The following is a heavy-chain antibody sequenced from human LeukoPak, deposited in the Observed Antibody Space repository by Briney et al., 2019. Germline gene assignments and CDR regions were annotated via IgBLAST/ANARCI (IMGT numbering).Heavy chain of an antibody. CDR1: GGSISNGNYY. Sequence: SETLSLTCTVSGGSISNGNYYWAWIRQPPEKGLESIGKIHYSGNAYYNPSLKSRVTISVDASRNQVSLKLYSVTAGDTAVYYCASGYSTTLDFWGQGTLVTVSS. CDR3: ASGYSTTLDF. CDR2: IHYSGNA. D-gene: IGHD6-13*01. V-gene: IGHV4-39*01. J-gene: IGHJ4*02.